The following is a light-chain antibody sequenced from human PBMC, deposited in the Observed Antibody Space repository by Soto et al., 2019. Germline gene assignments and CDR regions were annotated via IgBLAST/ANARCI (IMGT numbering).Light chain of an antibody. V-gene: IGLV2-23*01. J-gene: IGLJ1*01. Sequence: QSVLTQPASVSGSPGQSITISCTGGSRDVGGYNLVSWYQQHPGKVPKLIIYEGNQRPSGVSNRFSGSKSGNTASLTIPGLQAEDEADYYCCSFAGSLYVFGTGTKVTVL. CDR3: CSFAGSLYV. CDR1: SRDVGGYNL. CDR2: EGN.